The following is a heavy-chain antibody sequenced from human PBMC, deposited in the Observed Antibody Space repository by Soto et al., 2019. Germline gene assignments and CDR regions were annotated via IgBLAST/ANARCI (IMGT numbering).Heavy chain of an antibody. V-gene: IGHV3-21*01. CDR2: ISGTSDYI. CDR3: ARDHSYCSGISCRPYYHHYRMDF. Sequence: GGDLRLSCAASGFTFSSYSMNWVRQAPGRGLEWVAAISGTSDYIYYADSVKGRFTISRDNAKTSLYIQMNSLRAEDTAVYYCARDHSYCSGISCRPYYHHYRMDFRGQRTSVTVSS. D-gene: IGHD2-2*01. CDR1: GFTFSSYS. J-gene: IGHJ6*02.